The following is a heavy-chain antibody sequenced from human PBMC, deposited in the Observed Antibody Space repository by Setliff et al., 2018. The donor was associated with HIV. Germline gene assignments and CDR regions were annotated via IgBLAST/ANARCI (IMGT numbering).Heavy chain of an antibody. CDR1: EYSISDGHY. V-gene: IGHV4-38-2*02. CDR3: ARGHGVYSGSYLAVYFDY. J-gene: IGHJ4*02. CDR2: IYYSGTT. D-gene: IGHD1-26*01. Sequence: PSETLSLTCTVSEYSISDGHYWGWIRQPPGKGLEWIASIYYSGTTYYNPSLKSRVTMSVDMSKNQVSLKVSSVTAADTAVYYCARGHGVYSGSYLAVYFDYWGQGTLVTVS.